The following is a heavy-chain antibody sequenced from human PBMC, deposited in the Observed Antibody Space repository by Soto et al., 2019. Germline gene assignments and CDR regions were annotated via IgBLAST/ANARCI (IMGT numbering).Heavy chain of an antibody. Sequence: QVPLVQSEAEVKKPGASVTVSCRSSGDTFNDYYIHWVRQAPGQGLEWMGWINPNGGVTKYAQKFQGWVTMTRDTSIRTVYMQLSRLRSDDTAVYYCARESGGATATLDYYYFYMDVWGTGTTVTVSS. CDR1: GDTFNDYY. V-gene: IGHV1-2*04. CDR2: INPNGGVT. J-gene: IGHJ6*03. D-gene: IGHD5-12*01. CDR3: ARESGGATATLDYYYFYMDV.